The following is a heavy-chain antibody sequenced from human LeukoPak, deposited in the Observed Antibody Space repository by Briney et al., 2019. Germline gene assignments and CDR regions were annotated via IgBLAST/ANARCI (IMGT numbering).Heavy chain of an antibody. J-gene: IGHJ3*02. D-gene: IGHD3-10*01. CDR3: ARGRGAFDI. V-gene: IGHV1-8*03. Sequence: GESLKISCKGSGYSFTSYWIGWVRQAPGQGLEWMGWMNPNSGNTGYAQKFQGRVTITRNTSISTAYMELSSLRSEDTAVYYCARGRGAFDIWGQGTMVTVSS. CDR2: MNPNSGNT. CDR1: GYSFTSYW.